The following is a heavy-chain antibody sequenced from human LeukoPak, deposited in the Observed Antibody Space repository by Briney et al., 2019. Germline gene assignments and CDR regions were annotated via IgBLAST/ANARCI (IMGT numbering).Heavy chain of an antibody. CDR1: GGSISSSSYY. Sequence: SETLSLTCTVSGGSISSSSYYWGWIRQPPGKGLEWIGSIYYSGSTYYNPSLKSRVTISVDTSKNQFSLKLSSVTAADAAVYYCARGPNYYDSSGYYYYWGQGTLVTVSS. CDR2: IYYSGST. CDR3: ARGPNYYDSSGYYYY. J-gene: IGHJ4*02. D-gene: IGHD3-22*01. V-gene: IGHV4-39*07.